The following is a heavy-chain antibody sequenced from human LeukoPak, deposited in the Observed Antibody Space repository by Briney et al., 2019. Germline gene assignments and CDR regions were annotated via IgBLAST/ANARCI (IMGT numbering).Heavy chain of an antibody. CDR2: IYPGDSDT. CDR3: ARHMTFYRGTSDAFDI. D-gene: IGHD2/OR15-2a*01. V-gene: IGHV5-51*01. CDR1: GYSFTSYW. J-gene: IGHJ3*02. Sequence: GESLKISWKGSGYSFTSYWISWVRQMPGKGLEWMGMIYPGDSDTRYSPSFQGQVTISADKSISTAYLQWSSLKASDTAMYYCARHMTFYRGTSDAFDIWGQGTMVTVSS.